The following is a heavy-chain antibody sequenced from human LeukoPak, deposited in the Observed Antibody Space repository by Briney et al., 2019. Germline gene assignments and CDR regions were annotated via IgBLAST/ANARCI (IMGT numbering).Heavy chain of an antibody. J-gene: IGHJ4*02. CDR3: ARGGIYSSSSSRCGFDY. V-gene: IGHV4-39*07. Sequence: PSETLSLTCTVSGGSISSSSYYWGWIRQPPGKGLEWIGSIYYSGSTYYNPSLKSRVTISVDTSKNQFSLKLSSVTAADTAVYYCARGGIYSSSSSRCGFDYWGQGTLVTVSS. CDR1: GGSISSSSYY. CDR2: IYYSGST. D-gene: IGHD6-6*01.